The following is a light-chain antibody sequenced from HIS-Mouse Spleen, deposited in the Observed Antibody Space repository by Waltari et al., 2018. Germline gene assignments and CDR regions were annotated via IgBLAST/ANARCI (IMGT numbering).Light chain of an antibody. V-gene: IGLV2-23*01. CDR1: SSDVGSYNL. Sequence: QSALTQSASVSGSPGPSITISCPGTSSDVGSYNLVPWYQQHPGKAPKLMIYEGSKRPSGVSNRFSGSKSGNTASLTISGLQAEDEADYYCCSYAGSSTWVFGGGTKLTVL. CDR3: CSYAGSSTWV. J-gene: IGLJ3*02. CDR2: EGS.